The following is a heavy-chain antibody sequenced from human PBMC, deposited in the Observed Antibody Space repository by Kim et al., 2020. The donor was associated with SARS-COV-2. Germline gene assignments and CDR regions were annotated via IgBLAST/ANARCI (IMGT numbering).Heavy chain of an antibody. CDR2: INHSGST. CDR1: GGSFSGYY. V-gene: IGHV4-34*01. J-gene: IGHJ4*02. CDR3: ARSIVRGIIIIGY. D-gene: IGHD3-10*01. Sequence: SETLSLTCAVYGGSFSGYYWSWIRQPPGKGLEWIGEINHSGSTNYNPSLKTRVTISVDTSKNQFSLELSSVTAADTAVYYCARSIVRGIIIIGYWGQGTLVTVSS.